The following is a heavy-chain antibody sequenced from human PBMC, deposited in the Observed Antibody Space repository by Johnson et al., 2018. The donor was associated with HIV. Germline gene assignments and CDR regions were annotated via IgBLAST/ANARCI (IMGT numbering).Heavy chain of an antibody. V-gene: IGHV3-30-3*02. J-gene: IGHJ3*02. Sequence: QVQLVESGGGVVQPGGSLRLSCAASGFTFSNYSMHWVRQAPGKGLEWVAVISSDANNKYYAGSVKGRFTISRDNSKNTLYLQMNSLRAEDTAVYYCAKDLRVYTCDAFDIWGQGTMVTVSS. CDR3: AKDLRVYTCDAFDI. D-gene: IGHD5/OR15-5a*01. CDR1: GFTFSNYS. CDR2: ISSDANNK.